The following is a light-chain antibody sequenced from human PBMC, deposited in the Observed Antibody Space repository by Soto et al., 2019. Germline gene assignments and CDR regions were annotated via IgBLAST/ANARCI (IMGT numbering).Light chain of an antibody. CDR1: QNINNY. Sequence: DIQMTQSPSSLSASVGDRVTITCRASQNINNYLNWYQQKPGTAPKLLIYVASSLQSGVPSRFSGCGSGTDFTLAISSLQPEDFAPYYCQQSYSTPPLTFGGGTKVEIK. J-gene: IGKJ4*01. V-gene: IGKV1-39*01. CDR3: QQSYSTPPLT. CDR2: VAS.